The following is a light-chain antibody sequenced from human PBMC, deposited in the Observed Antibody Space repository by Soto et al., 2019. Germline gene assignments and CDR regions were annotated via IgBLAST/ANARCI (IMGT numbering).Light chain of an antibody. CDR3: QHYNDYSWT. J-gene: IGKJ1*01. Sequence: DIHMTQSPSTLSASVGDRVTITCRASQGISIWLAWYQQKPGRAPNLLIYGTSSLESGVPSRFSGSGSGTEFTLTISSLQPDDFATYYCQHYNDYSWTFGQGTKVEIK. V-gene: IGKV1-5*03. CDR1: QGISIW. CDR2: GTS.